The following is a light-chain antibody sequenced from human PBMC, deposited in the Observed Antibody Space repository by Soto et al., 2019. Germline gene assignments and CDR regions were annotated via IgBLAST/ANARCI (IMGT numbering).Light chain of an antibody. J-gene: IGKJ1*01. CDR2: GAP. V-gene: IGKV3-15*01. CDR3: QQYYNWTRT. Sequence: IVMSQSPATVPVVQGERATLSCRASQSVSTILAWYQQKPGAAPRLLSDGAPTRATGIHARCSGRGAGKEFTLTSSSLQHEDFAVYYCQQYYNWTRTFGQGTKV. CDR1: QSVSTI.